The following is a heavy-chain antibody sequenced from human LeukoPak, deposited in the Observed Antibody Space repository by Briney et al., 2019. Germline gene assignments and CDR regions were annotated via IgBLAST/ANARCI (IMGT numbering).Heavy chain of an antibody. J-gene: IGHJ4*02. CDR1: GGTFSSYA. V-gene: IGHV1-69*13. D-gene: IGHD2-2*03. Sequence: SVKVSCKASGGTFSSYAISWVRQAPGQGLEWMGGIIPIFGTANYAQKFQGRVTITADESTSTAYMELSILRSEDTAVYYCARSSGYCSSTSCYSEGLDYWGQGTLVTVSS. CDR2: IIPIFGTA. CDR3: ARSSGYCSSTSCYSEGLDY.